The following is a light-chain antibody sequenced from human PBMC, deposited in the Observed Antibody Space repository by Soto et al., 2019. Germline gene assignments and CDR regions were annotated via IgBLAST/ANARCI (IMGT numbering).Light chain of an antibody. Sequence: QSALTQPPSASGSPGQSVTISCTGTSRDVGGYDYVSWYQQHPGKAPKLLIYEVYKRPSGVPDRFSGSKSGNTASLTVSGLQTEDEADYYCSSYGGFNNVLFGGGTKLTVL. V-gene: IGLV2-8*01. CDR3: SSYGGFNNVL. CDR1: SRDVGGYDY. CDR2: EVY. J-gene: IGLJ2*01.